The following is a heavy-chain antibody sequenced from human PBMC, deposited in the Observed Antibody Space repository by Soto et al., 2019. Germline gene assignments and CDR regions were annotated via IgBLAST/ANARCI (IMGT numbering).Heavy chain of an antibody. CDR2: IDYSGTA. D-gene: IGHD1-20*01. V-gene: IGHV4-39*01. CDR3: ARITGRHLDY. J-gene: IGHJ4*02. Sequence: SETLSLTCPVSAGSISVTSVFWGWVREPPGKGLEWIGNIDYSGTAYFSPSLATRVTFHVHTSKNQFSLTLYSVTAADTAVYYCARITGRHLDYWRQGILVT. CDR1: AGSISVTSVF.